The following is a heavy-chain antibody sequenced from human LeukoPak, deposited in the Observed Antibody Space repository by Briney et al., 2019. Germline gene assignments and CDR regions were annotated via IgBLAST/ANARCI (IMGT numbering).Heavy chain of an antibody. Sequence: GGSLRLSCAASGFTFSSYGMHWVRQAPGKGLEWVAVISYDGSNKYYADSVKGRFTISRDNSKNTLYLQMNSLRAEDTAVYYCAKLYDNSGYYFGWGQGTLVTVSS. CDR3: AKLYDNSGYYFG. D-gene: IGHD3-22*01. J-gene: IGHJ4*02. CDR1: GFTFSSYG. CDR2: ISYDGSNK. V-gene: IGHV3-30*18.